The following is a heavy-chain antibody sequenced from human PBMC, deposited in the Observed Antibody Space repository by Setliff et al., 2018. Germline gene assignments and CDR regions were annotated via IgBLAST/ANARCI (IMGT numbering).Heavy chain of an antibody. D-gene: IGHD3-3*01. CDR1: GGSFSSYE. J-gene: IGHJ6*02. Sequence: LSLTCAVYGGSFSSYEMNWVRQAPGKGLEWVSYISSSGSTIYYADSVQGRFTISRDNAKNSLYLQMNSRRAEDTAVYYCARAGWGVPGDFWSGSRDPYGMDVWGQGTTVTVS. CDR3: ARAGWGVPGDFWSGSRDPYGMDV. CDR2: ISSSGSTI. V-gene: IGHV3-48*03.